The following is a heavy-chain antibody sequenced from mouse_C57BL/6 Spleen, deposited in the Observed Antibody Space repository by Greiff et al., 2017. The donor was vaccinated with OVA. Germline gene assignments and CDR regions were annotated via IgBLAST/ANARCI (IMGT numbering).Heavy chain of an antibody. V-gene: IGHV1-69*01. D-gene: IGHD2-3*01. CDR2: IDPSDSYT. J-gene: IGHJ2*01. CDR3: ARKKDDGYFLFDY. CDR1: GYTFTSYW. Sequence: QVQLQQSGAELVMPGASVKLSCKASGYTFTSYWMHWVKQRPGQGLEWIGEIDPSDSYTNYNQKFKGKSTLTVDKSSSTAYMQLSSLTSEDSAVYYCARKKDDGYFLFDYWGQGTTLTVSS.